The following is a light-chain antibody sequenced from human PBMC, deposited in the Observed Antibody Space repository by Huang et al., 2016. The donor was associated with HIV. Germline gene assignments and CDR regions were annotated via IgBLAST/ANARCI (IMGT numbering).Light chain of an antibody. CDR1: QSVLTTANNKNC. CDR3: HQCYDIPQT. Sequence: DIIMTQSPDSLALSLGGRAAINCTASQSVLTTANNKNCLSWYPLKIGQPPKLLIYWAATRESGVPDRFSGSGSGTHFTLTIASLQAEDVAVYYCHQCYDIPQTFGQGTKVEVK. J-gene: IGKJ1*01. V-gene: IGKV4-1*01. CDR2: WAA.